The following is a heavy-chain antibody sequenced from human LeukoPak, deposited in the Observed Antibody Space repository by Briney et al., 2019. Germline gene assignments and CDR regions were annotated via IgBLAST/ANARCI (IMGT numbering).Heavy chain of an antibody. CDR2: IYTSGST. CDR3: ASGVGATIDYFQH. CDR1: GGSISSGSYY. D-gene: IGHD1-26*01. Sequence: SETLSLTYTVSGGSISSGSYYWSWIRQPAGRGLEWIGRIYTSGSTNYNPSPKSRVTISVDTSKNQFSLKLSSVTAADTAVYYCASGVGATIDYFQHWGQGTLVTVSS. V-gene: IGHV4-61*02. J-gene: IGHJ1*01.